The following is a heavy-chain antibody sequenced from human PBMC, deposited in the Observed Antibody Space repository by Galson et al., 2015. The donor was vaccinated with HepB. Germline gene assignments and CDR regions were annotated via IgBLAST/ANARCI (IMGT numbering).Heavy chain of an antibody. V-gene: IGHV6-1*01. CDR1: GDSVSSHSAA. J-gene: IGHJ6*03. CDR2: TYYRSKWYN. CDR3: ARGFLEWLAGGYYYYYYMDV. D-gene: IGHD3-3*01. Sequence: CAISGDSVSSHSAAWNWIRQSPSRGLEWLGRTYYRSKWYNDYAVSVKSRITINPDTSKNQFSLQLNSVTPEDTAVYYCARGFLEWLAGGYYYYYYMDVLGKGTTVTVSS.